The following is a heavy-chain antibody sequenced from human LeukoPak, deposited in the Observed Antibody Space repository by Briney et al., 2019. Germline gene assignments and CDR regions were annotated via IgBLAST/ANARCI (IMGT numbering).Heavy chain of an antibody. V-gene: IGHV3-23*01. Sequence: HPGGSLRLSCAASGFTFSSYAMSWVRQAPGKGLEWVSAISGSGGSTYYADSVKGRFTISRDNSKNTLYLQMNSLRAEDTAVYYCAKDPHVLRYFDWPNFDYWGQGTLVTVSS. CDR3: AKDPHVLRYFDWPNFDY. D-gene: IGHD3-9*01. CDR1: GFTFSSYA. CDR2: ISGSGGST. J-gene: IGHJ4*02.